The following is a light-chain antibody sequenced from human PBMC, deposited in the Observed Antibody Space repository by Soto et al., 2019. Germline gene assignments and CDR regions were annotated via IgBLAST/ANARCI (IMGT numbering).Light chain of an antibody. CDR1: QSVSSSY. Sequence: EIEMTKSPGTLSLSTGERATLSCRASQSVSSSYLAWFQQTPAQSPMLLIHLTFSSSTGIPDSFSGSGSGTDFTLTISIMEPEDFAVYYCHHYCSSPFTVCPGTKVDMK. CDR2: LTF. V-gene: IGKV3-20*01. J-gene: IGKJ3*01. CDR3: HHYCSSPFT.